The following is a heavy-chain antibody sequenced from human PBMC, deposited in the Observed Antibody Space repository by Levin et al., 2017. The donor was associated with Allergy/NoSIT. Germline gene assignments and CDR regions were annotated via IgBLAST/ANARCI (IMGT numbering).Heavy chain of an antibody. D-gene: IGHD6-19*01. V-gene: IGHV3-7*01. J-gene: IGHJ4*02. CDR3: ARWGYRGAIDY. CDR2: INQGGTEK. CDR1: DFTFSNYW. Sequence: GESLKISCVASDFTFSNYWMGWVRQAPGKGLEWVANINQGGTEKFYVDSVKGRFIISRDNVKNSMYLQMNSLRAEDTAVFHCARWGYRGAIDYWGQGTLVTVSS.